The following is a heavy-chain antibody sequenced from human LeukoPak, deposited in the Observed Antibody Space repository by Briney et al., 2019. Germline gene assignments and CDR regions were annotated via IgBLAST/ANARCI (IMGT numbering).Heavy chain of an antibody. CDR3: ARDDYYDSSGYDY. Sequence: GGSLRLSCAASGFTFSSYAMHWVRQAPGKGLEWVAVISYDGSSKYYADSVKGRFTISRDNSKNTLYLQMNSLRAEDTAVYYCARDDYYDSSGYDYWGQGTLVTVSS. J-gene: IGHJ4*02. CDR1: GFTFSSYA. CDR2: ISYDGSSK. V-gene: IGHV3-30-3*01. D-gene: IGHD3-22*01.